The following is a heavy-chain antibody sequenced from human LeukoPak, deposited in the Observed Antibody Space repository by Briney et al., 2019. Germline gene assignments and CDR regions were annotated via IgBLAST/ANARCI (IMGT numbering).Heavy chain of an antibody. CDR1: GFSFRSHG. Sequence: PGGSLRFSCEAPGFSFRSHGRSWFGRAPGKGLEWVANTNDDGSEKNYVDSVKGRFTISRDNAKKSLFLQMNSLRADDTAVYFCLREEGAWGQGTLVTVSS. CDR3: LREEGA. J-gene: IGHJ5*02. CDR2: TNDDGSEK. D-gene: IGHD3-16*01. V-gene: IGHV3-7*01.